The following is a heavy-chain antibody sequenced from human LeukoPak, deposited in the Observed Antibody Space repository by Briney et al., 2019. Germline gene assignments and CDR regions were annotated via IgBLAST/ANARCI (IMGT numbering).Heavy chain of an antibody. CDR1: GFTLIKYD. Sequence: GGSLRLSCVVFGFTLIKYDIHWGRQAPGKGLEGVAYDGENTYYADSVKGRFTLSRDNCKNSLYLQMNSLRAEDTAVFYCARDQYDTWSRRGNFDSWGQGTLVIVSS. CDR3: ARDQYDTWSRRGNFDS. D-gene: IGHD3-3*01. V-gene: IGHV3-30*04. CDR2: DGENT. J-gene: IGHJ4*02.